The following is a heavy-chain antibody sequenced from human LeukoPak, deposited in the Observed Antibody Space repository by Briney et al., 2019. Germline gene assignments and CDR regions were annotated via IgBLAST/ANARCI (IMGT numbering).Heavy chain of an antibody. V-gene: IGHV1-8*03. J-gene: IGHJ3*02. Sequence: ASVKVSCKASGYTFTSYDINWVRQATGQGLEWMGWMNPNSGNTGYAQKFQGRVTITRNTSISTAYMELSSLRSEDTAVYYCARDDSSGFGIAFDIWGQGTMVTVSS. CDR1: GYTFTSYD. CDR3: ARDDSSGFGIAFDI. CDR2: MNPNSGNT. D-gene: IGHD3-22*01.